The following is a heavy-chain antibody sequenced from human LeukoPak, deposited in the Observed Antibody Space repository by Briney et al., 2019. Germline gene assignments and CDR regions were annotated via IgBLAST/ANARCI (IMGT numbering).Heavy chain of an antibody. CDR2: ISYDGSNK. Sequence: GGSLRLSCAASGFTFSSYAMHWVRQAPGKGLEWVAVISYDGSNKYYADSVKGRFPISRDNSKNTLYLQMNSLRAEDTAVYYCARDLTTQNAFDIWGQGTMVTVSS. CDR1: GFTFSSYA. CDR3: ARDLTTQNAFDI. D-gene: IGHD4-11*01. J-gene: IGHJ3*02. V-gene: IGHV3-30*04.